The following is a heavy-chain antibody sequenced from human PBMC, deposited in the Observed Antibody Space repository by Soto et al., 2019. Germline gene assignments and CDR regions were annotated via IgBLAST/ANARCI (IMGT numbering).Heavy chain of an antibody. CDR3: AKDRYSGTYPTDFDY. CDR2: ISYDGGNE. J-gene: IGHJ4*02. D-gene: IGHD1-26*01. V-gene: IGHV3-30*18. Sequence: VGSLRLSCAVSGFTFSSYGIHWVRQAPGKGLEWVALISYDGGNEKYTESVKDRFTISRDDSHNVAYLQMSSLRTEDTAMYYCAKDRYSGTYPTDFDYWGQGSLV. CDR1: GFTFSSYG.